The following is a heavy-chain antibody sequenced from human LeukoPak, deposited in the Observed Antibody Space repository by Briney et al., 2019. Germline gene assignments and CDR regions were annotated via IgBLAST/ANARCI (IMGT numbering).Heavy chain of an antibody. V-gene: IGHV3-30-3*01. D-gene: IGHD3-10*01. CDR3: ARDGVRGETTLLDY. CDR2: ISDDGSKK. J-gene: IGHJ4*02. CDR1: GFTFSNYA. Sequence: GGSLRLSCAASGFTFSNYAMNWVRQTPGKGLEWVTVISDDGSKKYYADSVKGRFTISRDNSKNTLSLQMNSLRAEDTALYYCARDGVRGETTLLDYWGQGTLVTVSS.